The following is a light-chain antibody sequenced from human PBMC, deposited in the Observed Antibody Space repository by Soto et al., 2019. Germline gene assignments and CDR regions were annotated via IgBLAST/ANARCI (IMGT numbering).Light chain of an antibody. V-gene: IGLV1-40*01. CDR1: SSNFGAGYD. Sequence: QSVLTQPPSVSGAPGQRVTISCTGSSSNFGAGYDVHWYQLLPGTAPKLLIYGNTNRPSGVPDRFSGSKSGTSASLAITGLQAEDEADYYCQSYDSSLSGWVFGGGTKLTVL. J-gene: IGLJ3*02. CDR3: QSYDSSLSGWV. CDR2: GNT.